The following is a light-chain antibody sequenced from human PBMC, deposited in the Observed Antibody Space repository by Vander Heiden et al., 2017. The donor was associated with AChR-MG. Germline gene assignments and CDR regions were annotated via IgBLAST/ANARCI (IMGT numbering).Light chain of an antibody. V-gene: IGKV2-29*02. CDR3: LQSKRLPLT. Sequence: VLSQTPPSLSVTPGQPATISCKSSQSLLHSDGKSYLSWYLQRPGQSPQLLIHEGSSRFSGVPDRFSGSGSGRDFTLTIRRVEAEDLGVYYCLQSKRLPLTFGPGTRVDLK. CDR1: QSLLHSDGKSY. CDR2: EGS. J-gene: IGKJ3*01.